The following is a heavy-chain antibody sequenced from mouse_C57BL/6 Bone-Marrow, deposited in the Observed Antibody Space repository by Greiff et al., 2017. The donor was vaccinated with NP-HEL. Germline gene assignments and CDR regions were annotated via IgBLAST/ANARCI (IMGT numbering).Heavy chain of an antibody. V-gene: IGHV1-4*01. Sequence: QVQLQQSGAELARPGASVKMSCKASGYTFTSYTMHWVKQRPGQGLEWIGYINPSSGYTKYNQKFKDKAKLTADKSSSTAYMQLGSLTSEDSAVYYCARREIGGAWFAYWGQGTLVTVSA. CDR3: ARREIGGAWFAY. D-gene: IGHD1-1*02. CDR2: INPSSGYT. J-gene: IGHJ3*01. CDR1: GYTFTSYT.